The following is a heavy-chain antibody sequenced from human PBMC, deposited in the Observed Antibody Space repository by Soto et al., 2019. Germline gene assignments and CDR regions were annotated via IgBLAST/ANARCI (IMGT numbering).Heavy chain of an antibody. D-gene: IGHD6-6*01. CDR2: IYSSGSI. J-gene: IGHJ5*02. CDR3: ARGALGSSSSWFAFWFDP. CDR1: GGSINTGHYY. V-gene: IGHV4-30-4*01. Sequence: TLSLTCTVSGGSINTGHYYWSWIRQPPGKGLEWIGYIYSSGSIYYNPSLMSRVTISVDTSRNRFSVNLNSVTAADTAVYYCARGALGSSSSWFAFWFDPWGQGTLVTVFS.